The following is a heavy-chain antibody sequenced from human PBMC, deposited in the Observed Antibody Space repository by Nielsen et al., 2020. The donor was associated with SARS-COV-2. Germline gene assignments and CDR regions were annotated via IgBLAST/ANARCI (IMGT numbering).Heavy chain of an antibody. CDR1: GFTFSNYG. Sequence: GESLKISCAASGFTFSNYGMHWVRQAPGKGLEWVAFIRYDGSHEDYTESVKGRFTISRDNPKNTLYLQMNSLRPEDTAVYYCANKVGRQVELGYFDYWGQGTPVTVSS. CDR2: IRYDGSHE. V-gene: IGHV3-30*02. J-gene: IGHJ4*02. D-gene: IGHD1-26*01. CDR3: ANKVGRQVELGYFDY.